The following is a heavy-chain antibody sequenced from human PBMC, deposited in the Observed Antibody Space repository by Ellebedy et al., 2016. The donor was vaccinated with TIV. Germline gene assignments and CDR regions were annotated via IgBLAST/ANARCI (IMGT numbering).Heavy chain of an antibody. J-gene: IGHJ4*02. CDR1: GFNLSSYA. CDR3: AGEVGARQINS. Sequence: PGGSLRLSCAVSGFNLSSYAMHWVRQAPGKGLEWVATISYTGGSQNYADSVQGRFTISRDNSKNTLYLQMNSLRVEDTAVYYCAGEVGARQINSWGQGTQVTVSS. CDR2: ISYTGGSQ. V-gene: IGHV3-30-3*01. D-gene: IGHD1-26*01.